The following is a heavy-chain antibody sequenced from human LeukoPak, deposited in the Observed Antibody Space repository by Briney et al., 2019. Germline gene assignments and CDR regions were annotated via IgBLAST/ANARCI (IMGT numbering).Heavy chain of an antibody. Sequence: GGSLRLSCAASGFTFSPYAIHWVRQAPGKGLEWVAVLSSDGNDKYHADSVKGRFTISRDNSKNTVFLQMNSLRVEDTAVYYCARDFDQGGAAYYFAYWGQGTLVTVSS. V-gene: IGHV3-30-3*01. CDR1: GFTFSPYA. CDR2: LSSDGNDK. CDR3: ARDFDQGGAAYYFAY. D-gene: IGHD3-9*01. J-gene: IGHJ4*02.